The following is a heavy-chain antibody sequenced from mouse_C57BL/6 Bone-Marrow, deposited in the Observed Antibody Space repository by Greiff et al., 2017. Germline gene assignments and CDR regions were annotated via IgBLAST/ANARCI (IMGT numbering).Heavy chain of an antibody. Sequence: VQLQQPGAELVRPGTSVKLSCKASGYTFTSYWMHWVKQRPGQGLEWIGVIDPSDSYTNYNQKFKGKATLTVATSSSTAYMQLSSLTSEDSAVYYCAREGWYFDVWGTGTTVTVSS. J-gene: IGHJ1*03. CDR1: GYTFTSYW. CDR2: IDPSDSYT. CDR3: AREGWYFDV. V-gene: IGHV1-59*01.